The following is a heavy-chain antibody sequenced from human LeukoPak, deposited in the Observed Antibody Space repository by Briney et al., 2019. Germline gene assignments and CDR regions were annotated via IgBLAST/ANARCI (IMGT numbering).Heavy chain of an antibody. CDR1: GFTFSNAW. Sequence: PGGSLRLSCAASGFTFSNAWISWVRQAPGKGLEWVGRIKSKTDGGTTDYAAPVKGRFTISRDDSKNTLYLQMNSLKTEDTAVYYCTGTVVTFWGYFDYWGQGTLVTVSS. V-gene: IGHV3-15*01. CDR2: IKSKTDGGTT. D-gene: IGHD2-21*02. CDR3: TGTVVTFWGYFDY. J-gene: IGHJ4*02.